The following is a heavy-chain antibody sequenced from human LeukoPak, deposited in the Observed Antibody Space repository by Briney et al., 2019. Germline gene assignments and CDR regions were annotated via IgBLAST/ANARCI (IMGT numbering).Heavy chain of an antibody. Sequence: SETLSLTCAVYGGSFSGYYWSWIRQPPGKGLEWIGEINHSGSTNYSPSLKSRVTISVDTSKNQFSLKLSSVTAADTAVYYCARGGPKATSRNFDYWGQGTLGTVSS. CDR2: INHSGST. J-gene: IGHJ4*02. CDR3: ARGGPKATSRNFDY. V-gene: IGHV4-34*01. D-gene: IGHD5-12*01. CDR1: GGSFSGYY.